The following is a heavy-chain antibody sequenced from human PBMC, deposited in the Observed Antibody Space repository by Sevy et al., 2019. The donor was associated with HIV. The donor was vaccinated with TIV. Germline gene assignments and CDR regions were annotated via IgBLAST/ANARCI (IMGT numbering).Heavy chain of an antibody. CDR3: ARDHEKDGDWRDYYYFAMDV. Sequence: GGCLRLSCAASGFTFSDYYMSWLCQAPGKGLEWLSYISGSGDTIYYADSVKGRFTISRDNAKNSLYLQMNSLRAEDTAVYYSARDHEKDGDWRDYYYFAMDVWGQGTTVTVSS. CDR1: GFTFSDYY. J-gene: IGHJ6*02. V-gene: IGHV3-11*01. CDR2: ISGSGDTI. D-gene: IGHD4-17*01.